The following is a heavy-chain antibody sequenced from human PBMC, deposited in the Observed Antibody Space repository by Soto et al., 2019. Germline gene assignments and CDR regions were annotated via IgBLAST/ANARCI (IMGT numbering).Heavy chain of an antibody. CDR1: GYTFTSYD. CDR3: ARNRRCSSTSCYSDYYYYGMDV. Sequence: ASVKVSCKASGYTFTSYDINWVRQATGQGLEWMGWMNPNSGNTGYAQKFQGRVTMTRNTSISTAYMELSSLRPEDTAVYYCARNRRCSSTSCYSDYYYYGMDVWGQGTTVTVS. V-gene: IGHV1-8*01. CDR2: MNPNSGNT. J-gene: IGHJ6*02. D-gene: IGHD2-2*01.